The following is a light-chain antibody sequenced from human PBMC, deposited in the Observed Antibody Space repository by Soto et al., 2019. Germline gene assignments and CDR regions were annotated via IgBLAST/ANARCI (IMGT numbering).Light chain of an antibody. Sequence: EIVLTQSPGTLSLSPGERATLSCRASQSVGSDYLAWYQQKPGQAPRLLIYGASNRATGIPDRFSGSGSGTDFTLTISRLEPDDFATYYCQHYNSYSEAFGQGTKVDIK. CDR1: QSVGSDY. CDR2: GAS. V-gene: IGKV3-20*01. CDR3: QHYNSYSEA. J-gene: IGKJ1*01.